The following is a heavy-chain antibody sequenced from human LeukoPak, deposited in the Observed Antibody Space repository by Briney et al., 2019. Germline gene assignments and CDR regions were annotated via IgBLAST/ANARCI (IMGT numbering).Heavy chain of an antibody. D-gene: IGHD6-13*01. J-gene: IGHJ4*02. CDR3: ARAYSPPQWSPFDY. Sequence: SETLSLTCTVSGGSISSGSYYWGWIRQPPGKGLEWIGSIYYSGSTYYKPSLKSRVTISLDTSKNQFSLKLSSVTAADTAVYYCARAYSPPQWSPFDYWGQGTLVTVSS. CDR1: GGSISSGSYY. V-gene: IGHV4-39*07. CDR2: IYYSGST.